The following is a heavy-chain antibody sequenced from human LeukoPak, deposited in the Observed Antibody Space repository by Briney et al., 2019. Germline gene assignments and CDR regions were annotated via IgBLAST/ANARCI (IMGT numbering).Heavy chain of an antibody. CDR1: VYSNHIGYY. Sequence: SDPQSPPCTVCVYSNHIGYYWGWIGHSPGNGLEWIWRIYHSASTYYNPSLKSRVTISVDTSKNQFSLKLSSVTAADTAVYYCARDQSDTEGLPFDYWGQRTLVTVSS. J-gene: IGHJ4*02. CDR3: ARDQSDTEGLPFDY. V-gene: IGHV4-38-2*02. CDR2: IYHSAST.